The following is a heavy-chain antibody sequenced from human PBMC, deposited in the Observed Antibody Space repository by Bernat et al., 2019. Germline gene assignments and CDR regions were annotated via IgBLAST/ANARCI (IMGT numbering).Heavy chain of an antibody. CDR2: IYYSGST. V-gene: IGHV4-30-4*01. CDR1: GGPISSGGYY. CDR3: ARGQRYSYVGWFDP. D-gene: IGHD5-18*01. J-gene: IGHJ5*02. Sequence: QVQLQEWGPGLVKPSQTLALTCTVSGGPISSGGYYWSWIRQPPGKGLEWIGYIYYSGSTYYNPSLESRIIISVDTSKNQFFLKMKSVTAADTALYYCARGQRYSYVGWFDPWGQGTLVTVSS.